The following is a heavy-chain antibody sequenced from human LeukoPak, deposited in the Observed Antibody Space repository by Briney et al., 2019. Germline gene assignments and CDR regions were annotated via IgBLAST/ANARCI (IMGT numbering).Heavy chain of an antibody. CDR1: GGSIRSTGYY. D-gene: IGHD1-1*01. J-gene: IGHJ6*03. V-gene: IGHV4-61*02. CDR2: IYTSGGT. Sequence: SETLSLTCTVSGGSIRSTGYYWSWIRQPAGKGLEWIGRIYTSGGTNYNPSLKSRVTMSVDTSKNQFSLKLSSVTAADTAVYYCARDLAPTGTAHYYYYYMDVWGKGTTVTVPS. CDR3: ARDLAPTGTAHYYYYYMDV.